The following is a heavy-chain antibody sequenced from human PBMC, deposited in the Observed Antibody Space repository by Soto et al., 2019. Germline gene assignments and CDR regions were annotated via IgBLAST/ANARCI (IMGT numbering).Heavy chain of an antibody. CDR2: ISSSSSTI. J-gene: IGHJ6*03. CDR3: ARDKHGTYYYYMDV. D-gene: IGHD1-1*01. Sequence: GGSLRLSCAASGFTFSSYSMNWVRQAPGKGLEWVSYISSSSSTIYYADSVKGRFTISRDNAKNSLYLQMNSLRAEDTAVYYCARDKHGTYYYYMDVWGKGTTVTVSS. CDR1: GFTFSSYS. V-gene: IGHV3-48*01.